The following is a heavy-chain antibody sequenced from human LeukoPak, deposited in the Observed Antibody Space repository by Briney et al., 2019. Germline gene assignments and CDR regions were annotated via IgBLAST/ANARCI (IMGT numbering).Heavy chain of an antibody. Sequence: ASVKVSCKASGYTFTSYYMHWVRQAPGQGLEWMGIINPSGGSTSYAQKFQGRVTMTRDTSISTAYMELSRLRSDDTAVYYCARDLHPITMVRGVIIRDWYFDLWGRGTLVTVSS. J-gene: IGHJ2*01. CDR1: GYTFTSYY. D-gene: IGHD3-10*01. CDR2: INPSGGST. V-gene: IGHV1-46*01. CDR3: ARDLHPITMVRGVIIRDWYFDL.